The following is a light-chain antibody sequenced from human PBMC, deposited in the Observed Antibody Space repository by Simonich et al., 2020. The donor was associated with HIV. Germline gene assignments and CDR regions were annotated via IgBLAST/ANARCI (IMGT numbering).Light chain of an antibody. CDR2: AAY. CDR1: QGIMNS. CDR3: QQYYSSLIT. V-gene: IGKV1-NL1*01. J-gene: IGKJ4*01. Sequence: DIQMTQSPSSLSASVGDRVTITCRGSQGIMNSLAWDQQRPGKAPKLLIHAAYRLESGVPSRISGSGSGTEYTLTISSLQPEDFATYYCQQYYSSLITFGGGTKVEIK.